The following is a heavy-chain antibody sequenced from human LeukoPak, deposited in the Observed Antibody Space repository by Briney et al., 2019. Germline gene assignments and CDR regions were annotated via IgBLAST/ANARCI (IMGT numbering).Heavy chain of an antibody. CDR3: ARRVTEGIPVNEGNWFDP. CDR1: GDSISSSY. V-gene: IGHV4-59*08. CDR2: IYKDGST. Sequence: SETLSLTCTVSGDSISSSYWSWIRQSPGKGLEWIGRIYKDGSTIYNPSLKRGVTISIDTSRNHFSLKLTSVTAADTAVYYCARRVTEGIPVNEGNWFDPWGQGTLVTVSS. D-gene: IGHD2-2*01. J-gene: IGHJ5*02.